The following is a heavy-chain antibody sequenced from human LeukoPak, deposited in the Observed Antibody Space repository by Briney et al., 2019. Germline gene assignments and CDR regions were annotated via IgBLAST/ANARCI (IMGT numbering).Heavy chain of an antibody. D-gene: IGHD1-26*01. CDR3: TRAVGLGPGAHFDQ. V-gene: IGHV3-11*01. Sequence: PGGSLRLSCAASGFSFSRYYMSWVRQTPGKALEWISYIPTSGIPVQYADSVRGRFTASRDDAKNSLHLQVDSLRVEDTAVYYCTRAVGLGPGAHFDQWGQGALVIVSS. CDR2: IPTSGIPV. CDR1: GFSFSRYY. J-gene: IGHJ4*02.